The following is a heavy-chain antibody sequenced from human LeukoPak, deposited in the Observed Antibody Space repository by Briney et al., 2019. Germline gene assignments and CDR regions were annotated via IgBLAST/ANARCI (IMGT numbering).Heavy chain of an antibody. J-gene: IGHJ4*02. D-gene: IGHD3-10*01. V-gene: IGHV4-59*11. CDR2: IFNTGNT. Sequence: SETLSLTCSVSGGSINSHYWSWVRQPPGKRLEWIGYIFNTGNTNYNPSLASRVTMSVDTSRAQFFLRLSPVTAADTAIYYCASRPADTTWYGVFDYWSQGTLVTVSS. CDR1: GGSINSHY. CDR3: ASRPADTTWYGVFDY.